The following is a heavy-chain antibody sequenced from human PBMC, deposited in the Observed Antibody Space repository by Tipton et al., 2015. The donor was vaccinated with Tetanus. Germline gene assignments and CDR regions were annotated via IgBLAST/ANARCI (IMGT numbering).Heavy chain of an antibody. V-gene: IGHV4-34*01. CDR2: ISPSGNT. Sequence: TLSLTCAVYGGSFSNYFWRWIRQPPGKGLEWIGEISPSGNTNYNPSLKSRVAMSMDTSRNQFSLTLTSVTVADTAFYFCARVLRYSAAGGWDDAFDIWGQGTLVTVSS. D-gene: IGHD2-21*01. CDR1: GGSFSNYF. CDR3: ARVLRYSAAGGWDDAFDI. J-gene: IGHJ3*02.